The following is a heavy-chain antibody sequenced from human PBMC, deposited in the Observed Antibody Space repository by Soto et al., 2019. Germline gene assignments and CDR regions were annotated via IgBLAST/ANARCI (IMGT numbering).Heavy chain of an antibody. CDR2: IDPKRGGT. CDR1: GPTFITYF. J-gene: IGHJ4*02. CDR3: ARVSVDVPE. Sequence: QLQLVQSGAQVTKPGASVKVSCRISGPTFITYFIHWVRQAPGQGLEWMGWIDPKRGGTTYEQKFRGRVTMTRDTSINTAYMDLNRLTSDDTAMYYCARVSVDVPEWGQGTLINVSS. D-gene: IGHD5-12*01. V-gene: IGHV1-2*02.